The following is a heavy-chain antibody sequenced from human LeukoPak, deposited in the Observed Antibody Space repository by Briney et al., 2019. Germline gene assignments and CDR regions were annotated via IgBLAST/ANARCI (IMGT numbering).Heavy chain of an antibody. CDR2: ISGYNGNA. V-gene: IGHV1-18*01. CDR3: ARENFPTIRGYCTGGSCALDF. J-gene: IGHJ4*02. Sequence: ASVKVSCKASGYTFSSYGISWVRQAPGQGREWMGWISGYNGNANYAQKLQGRVTMTTDTSPSTAYMELRSLRSDDTAVYYCARENFPTIRGYCTGGSCALDFWGQGTLVTVSS. CDR1: GYTFSSYG. D-gene: IGHD2-15*01.